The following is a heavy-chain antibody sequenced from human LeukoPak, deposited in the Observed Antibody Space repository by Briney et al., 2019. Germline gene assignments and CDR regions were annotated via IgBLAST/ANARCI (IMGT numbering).Heavy chain of an antibody. CDR1: GFTFSSYE. CDR3: ARDSQYCSSGSCSPGASDI. J-gene: IGHJ3*02. D-gene: IGHD2-15*01. V-gene: IGHV3-53*01. CDR2: IYSGGRT. Sequence: GGSLRLSCAASGFTFSSYEMNWVRQAPGKGLEWVSFIYSGGRTDYADSVKGRFTISRDSSKNTLYLQMNSLRVEDTAVYYCARDSQYCSSGSCSPGASDIWGQGTMVTVSS.